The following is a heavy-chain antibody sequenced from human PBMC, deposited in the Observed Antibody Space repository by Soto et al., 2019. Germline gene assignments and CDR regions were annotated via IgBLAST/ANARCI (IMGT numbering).Heavy chain of an antibody. CDR2: VYSGGTT. Sequence: GGSLRLSCAASGFTVSTYYMNWVRQAPGEGLEWVSVVYSGGTTYYADSVRGRFTISRDNSKSTLFLQMNSLRAEDTAVYYCARGRSASSDFDSWGQGTPVTVSS. J-gene: IGHJ4*02. D-gene: IGHD3-10*01. V-gene: IGHV3-66*01. CDR1: GFTVSTYY. CDR3: ARGRSASSDFDS.